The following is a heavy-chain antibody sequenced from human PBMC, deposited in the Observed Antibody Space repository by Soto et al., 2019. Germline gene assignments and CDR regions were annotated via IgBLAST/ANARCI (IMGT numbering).Heavy chain of an antibody. Sequence: TLCIYMMNLVRKAPGKGLEWVSSISSSSSYIYYADSVKGRFTISRDNAKNSLYLQMNSLRAEDTAVYYCARDGITIFGVVTQTYYYYGMDVWGQGTTVTVSS. D-gene: IGHD3-3*01. CDR1: TLCIYM. CDR3: ARDGITIFGVVTQTYYYYGMDV. J-gene: IGHJ6*02. V-gene: IGHV3-21*01. CDR2: ISSSSSYI.